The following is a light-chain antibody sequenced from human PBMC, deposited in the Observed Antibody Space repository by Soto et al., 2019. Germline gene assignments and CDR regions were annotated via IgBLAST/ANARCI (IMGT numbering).Light chain of an antibody. J-gene: IGKJ3*01. CDR2: GAS. Sequence: EIVLTQSPATLSLSPGERATLSCRASQSVSTNYLAWYQQRAGQAPRLLIFGASYRATGIPDRFSGSGSGTDFTLTIRRLEPEDFAVYYCQHFRSSPSELTFGPGTKVDSK. CDR1: QSVSTNY. V-gene: IGKV3-20*01. CDR3: QHFRSSPSELT.